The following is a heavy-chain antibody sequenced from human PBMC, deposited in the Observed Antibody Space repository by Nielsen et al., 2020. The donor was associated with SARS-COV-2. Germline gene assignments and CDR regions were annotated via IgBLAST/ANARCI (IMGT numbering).Heavy chain of an antibody. CDR3: ARPYGDYENVFDI. D-gene: IGHD4-17*01. Sequence: SETLSLTCSVSGGSVSSGFSFWSWIRQSPGKGLEWIGYISYSGRTKYKSSLESRVTISVDTSKNQFSLKLSSVTAADTAVYYCARPYGDYENVFDIWGQGTMVTVSS. CDR2: ISYSGRT. V-gene: IGHV4-61*01. CDR1: GGSVSSGFSF. J-gene: IGHJ3*02.